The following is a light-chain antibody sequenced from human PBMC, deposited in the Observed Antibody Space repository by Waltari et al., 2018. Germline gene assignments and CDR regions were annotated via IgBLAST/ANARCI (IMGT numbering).Light chain of an antibody. J-gene: IGKJ1*01. CDR1: QSVSSSY. Sequence: EIVLTQSPGTLSLSPGERGTLSCRASQSVSSSYLAWYQQKPGQAPRLLIYGASSRATGMPDRVSGSGSGTDFTLTISRLEPEDFAVYYCQQYGDSRTFGQGTKVEIK. V-gene: IGKV3-20*01. CDR2: GAS. CDR3: QQYGDSRT.